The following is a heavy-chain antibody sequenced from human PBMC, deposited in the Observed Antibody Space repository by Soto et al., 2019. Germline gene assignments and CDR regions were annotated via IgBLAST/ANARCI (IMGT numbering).Heavy chain of an antibody. CDR3: ASPRVSSDGTTPIEY. CDR2: ITYDGSNK. V-gene: IGHV3-30-3*01. CDR1: WVTFRDLA. Sequence: PWLLLRLPRGAAWVTFRDLAIRRVSQDQGKGLEGVAVITYDGSNKYYADSVKGRCTISRDNSKNTLYLQMNSLRAEDTAVYYCASPRVSSDGTTPIEYWGQGTLVTVSS. J-gene: IGHJ4*02. D-gene: IGHD1-1*01.